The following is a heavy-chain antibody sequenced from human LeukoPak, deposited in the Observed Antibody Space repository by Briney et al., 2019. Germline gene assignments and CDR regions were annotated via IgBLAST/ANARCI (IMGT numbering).Heavy chain of an antibody. J-gene: IGHJ4*02. D-gene: IGHD7-27*01. CDR1: GGSIRSYY. CDR2: IYYDGST. Sequence: SETLSLTCTASGGSIRSYYWNWIRQPPGKGLEWIGYIYYDGSTNYNPSLKSRVTISLDTFKNQFSMKLNSVTAADTAVYYCARGPWAYFDYWGQGTLVSVSS. CDR3: ARGPWAYFDY. V-gene: IGHV4-59*01.